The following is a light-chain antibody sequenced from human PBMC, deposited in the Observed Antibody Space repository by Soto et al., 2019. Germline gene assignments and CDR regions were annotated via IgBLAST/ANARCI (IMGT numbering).Light chain of an antibody. J-gene: IGLJ1*01. V-gene: IGLV2-14*03. CDR3: SSYTSSSTHV. CDR2: DVS. Sequence: QSVLTQPASVSGSRGQSITISCTGTSSDVGAYNFVSWYQQHPGKLPKLMIFDVSRRPSGVSDRFSGSKSGNTASLTISGLQAEDEGAYYCSSYTSSSTHVFGSGTKVTVL. CDR1: SSDVGAYNF.